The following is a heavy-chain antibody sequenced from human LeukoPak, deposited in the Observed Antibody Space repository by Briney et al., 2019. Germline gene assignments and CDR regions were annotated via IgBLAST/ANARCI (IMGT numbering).Heavy chain of an antibody. J-gene: IGHJ3*02. V-gene: IGHV3-21*01. Sequence: GGPVTLLCGVSGFTHSSYSMLCLPAATGKAVEGFSFISGSTNYISYADSVKGRFTISRDNAKSSLWLQMNSLRAEDTAVYYCARATNGRFDIWGQGKMFTVSS. CDR2: ISGSTNYI. CDR1: GFTHSSYS. CDR3: ARATNGRFDI. D-gene: IGHD2-8*01.